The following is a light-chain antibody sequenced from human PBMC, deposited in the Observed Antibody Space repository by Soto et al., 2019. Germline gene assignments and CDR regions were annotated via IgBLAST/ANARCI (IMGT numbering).Light chain of an antibody. V-gene: IGKV3-20*01. CDR1: QSVNSNY. Sequence: EIVLTQSPGTLSLSPGERATLSCRASQSVNSNYLAWYQQKPGQAPRLLIYGASSRATGVPNRFSGSGSGTDFTLTISSLEPEDFAVYYCHQYGLSPRHPFGQGTKLEIE. J-gene: IGKJ2*01. CDR3: HQYGLSPRHP. CDR2: GAS.